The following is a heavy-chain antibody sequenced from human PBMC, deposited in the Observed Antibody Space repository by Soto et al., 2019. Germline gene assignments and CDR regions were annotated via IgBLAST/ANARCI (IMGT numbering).Heavy chain of an antibody. CDR2: SRNKPNGYTT. CDR1: GFALTNHY. Sequence: EVQLVESGGGLVQPGGSLRLSCAATGFALTNHYMDWVRQAPGQGLDWVGRSRNKPNGYTTDYASSVIGRFTISRDDSXXXXXXXXXXXXXXXXXXXXXXXXXXXDSFDAWGQGTLVTVSA. V-gene: IGHV3-72*01. J-gene: IGHJ4*02. CDR3: XXXXXXDSFDA.